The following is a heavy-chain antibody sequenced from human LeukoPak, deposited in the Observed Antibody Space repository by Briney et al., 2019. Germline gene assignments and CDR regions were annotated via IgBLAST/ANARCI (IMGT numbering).Heavy chain of an antibody. CDR2: INSDGSWT. V-gene: IGHV3-74*01. J-gene: IGHJ4*02. CDR3: ARMSEI. Sequence: PGGSLRLSCAASGNYWMHWVRQAPGKGLVWVSHINSDGSWTSYADSVKGRFTISRDNSKNTLCLQMNSLRVEDTAIYYCARMSEIWGQGTLVTVSS. CDR1: GNYW.